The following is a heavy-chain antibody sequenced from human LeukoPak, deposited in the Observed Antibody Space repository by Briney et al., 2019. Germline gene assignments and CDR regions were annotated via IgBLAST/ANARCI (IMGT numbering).Heavy chain of an antibody. CDR2: IIPIFGTA. CDR1: GGTFSSYA. Sequence: SVKFSCKASGGTFSSYAISWVRQAPGQGLEWMGGIIPIFGTANYAQKFQGRVTITADESTSTAYMELSSLRSEDTAVYYCAVRGWEVLLSHFDYWGQGTLVTVSS. CDR3: AVRGWEVLLSHFDY. V-gene: IGHV1-69*01. J-gene: IGHJ4*02. D-gene: IGHD1-26*01.